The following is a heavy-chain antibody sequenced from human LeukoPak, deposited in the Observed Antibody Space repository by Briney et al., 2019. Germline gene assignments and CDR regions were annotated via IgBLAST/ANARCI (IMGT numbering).Heavy chain of an antibody. CDR3: AKSKAVATYYYGMDV. CDR2: ISWNRGSI. Sequence: GGSLRLSCAASGFTFDDYAIHWVRQAPGKGLEWVSGISWNRGSIGYADSVKGRFTISRANAKNSLYLQMNSLRAEDTALYYCAKSKAVATYYYGMDVWGQGTTVTVSS. CDR1: GFTFDDYA. D-gene: IGHD6-19*01. J-gene: IGHJ6*02. V-gene: IGHV3-9*01.